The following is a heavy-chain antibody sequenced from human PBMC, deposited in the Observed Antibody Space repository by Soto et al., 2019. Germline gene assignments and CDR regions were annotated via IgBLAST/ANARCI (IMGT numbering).Heavy chain of an antibody. D-gene: IGHD1-26*01. CDR3: ARVSGTRVGARLDV. J-gene: IGHJ6*02. CDR2: ISSSSSYI. CDR1: GFTFSSYS. V-gene: IGHV3-21*01. Sequence: NPGGSLRLSCAASGFTFSSYSMNWVRQAPGKGLEWVSSISSSSSYIYYADSVKGRFTISRDNAKNSLYLQMNSLRAEDTAVYYCARVSGTRVGARLDVWGQGTTVTVSS.